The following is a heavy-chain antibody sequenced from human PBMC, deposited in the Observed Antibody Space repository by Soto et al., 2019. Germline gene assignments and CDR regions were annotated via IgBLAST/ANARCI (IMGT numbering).Heavy chain of an antibody. CDR2: IYYSGST. CDR1: GGSISSSSYY. CDR3: ARHTPAYYDILTGQPRDLYYYYGMDV. J-gene: IGHJ6*02. D-gene: IGHD3-9*01. V-gene: IGHV4-39*01. Sequence: PSETLSLTCTVSGGSISSSSYYWGWIRQPPGKGLEWIGSIYYSGSTYYNPSLKSRVTISVDTSKNQFSLKLSSVTAADTAVYYCARHTPAYYDILTGQPRDLYYYYGMDVWGQGTTVTVSS.